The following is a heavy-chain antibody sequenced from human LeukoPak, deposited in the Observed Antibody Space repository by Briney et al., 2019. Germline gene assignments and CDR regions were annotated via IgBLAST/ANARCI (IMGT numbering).Heavy chain of an antibody. CDR1: GFTFSSYA. CDR3: AKDLLWFGELFQYYGMDV. V-gene: IGHV3-23*01. D-gene: IGHD3-10*01. Sequence: GGSLRLSCAASGFTFSSYAMSWVRQAPGKGLEWVSAISGSGGSTHYADSVKGRFTISRDNSKNTLYLQMNSLRAEDTAVYYCAKDLLWFGELFQYYGMDVWGQGTTVTVSS. CDR2: ISGSGGST. J-gene: IGHJ6*02.